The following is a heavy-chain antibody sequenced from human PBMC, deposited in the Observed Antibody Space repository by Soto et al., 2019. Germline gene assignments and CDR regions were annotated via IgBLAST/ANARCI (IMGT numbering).Heavy chain of an antibody. J-gene: IGHJ6*02. V-gene: IGHV4-30-2*01. CDR2: IYHSGST. Sequence: PSETLSLTCAVSGGSISSGGYSWSWIRQPPGKGLEWIGYIYHSGSTYYNPSLKSRVTISVDRSKNQFSLKLSSVTAADTAVYYCARGRFSYGMDVWGQGTTVTVSS. CDR1: GGSISSGGYS. D-gene: IGHD3-10*01. CDR3: ARGRFSYGMDV.